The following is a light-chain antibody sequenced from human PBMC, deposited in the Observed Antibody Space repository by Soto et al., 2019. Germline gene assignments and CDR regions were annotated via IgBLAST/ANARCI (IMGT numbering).Light chain of an antibody. CDR3: QQYNNWPGT. CDR1: QSVSSN. Sequence: EIVMTQSPATLSVSPGERATLSCRASQSVSSNLAWYQQKPGQAPRLLIYGASTRATGIPARFSGSGSGTEFTLTISSLQSEDFAVYYCQQYNNWPGTFGQGTKLEFK. CDR2: GAS. J-gene: IGKJ2*01. V-gene: IGKV3-15*01.